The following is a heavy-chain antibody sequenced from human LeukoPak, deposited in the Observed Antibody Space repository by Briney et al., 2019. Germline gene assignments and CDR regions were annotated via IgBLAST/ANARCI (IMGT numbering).Heavy chain of an antibody. V-gene: IGHV3-21*01. Sequence: GGSLRLSCAASGFTFSSYSMNWVRQAPGKGLEWVSSISSSSSYIYYADSVKGRFTISRDNAKNSLYLQMNSLRAEDTAVYYCAKDGEYYYDSSGYFDYWGQGTLVTVSS. D-gene: IGHD3-22*01. CDR3: AKDGEYYYDSSGYFDY. J-gene: IGHJ4*02. CDR1: GFTFSSYS. CDR2: ISSSSSYI.